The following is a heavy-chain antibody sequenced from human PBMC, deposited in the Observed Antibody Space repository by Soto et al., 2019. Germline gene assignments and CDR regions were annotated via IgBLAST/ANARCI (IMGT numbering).Heavy chain of an antibody. V-gene: IGHV3-33*01. Sequence: GGSLRLSCAASGFTFSSYGMHWVRQAPGKGLEWVAVIWYDGSNKYYADSVKGRFTISRDNSKNTLYLQMNSLRAEDTAVYYCARDGEYSSSARYYGMDVWGQGTTVTVSS. CDR1: GFTFSSYG. CDR2: IWYDGSNK. D-gene: IGHD6-6*01. J-gene: IGHJ6*02. CDR3: ARDGEYSSSARYYGMDV.